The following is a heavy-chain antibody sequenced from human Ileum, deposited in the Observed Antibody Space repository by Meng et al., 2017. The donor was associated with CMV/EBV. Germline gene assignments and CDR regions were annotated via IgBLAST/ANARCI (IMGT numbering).Heavy chain of an antibody. V-gene: IGHV3-15*01. CDR1: GFSFSNAW. CDR2: IKTKTDGGTT. CDR3: TTGTYDSRTLHY. Sequence: GGSLRLSCAASGFSFSNAWMYWVRQAPGKGLEWVGRIKTKTDGGTTDYAAPVKGRFTISRDDSKNTLYLQMNSLKTEDTALYYCTTGTYDSRTLHYWGQGTLVTVSS. D-gene: IGHD3-22*01. J-gene: IGHJ4*02.